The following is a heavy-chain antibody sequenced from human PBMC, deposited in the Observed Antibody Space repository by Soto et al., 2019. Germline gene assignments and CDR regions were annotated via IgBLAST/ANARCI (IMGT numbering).Heavy chain of an antibody. Sequence: GGSLRLSCAASGYTFSSYAMSWVRQTPGKGLEWVSAISNRGGTTYYADSVKGRFTISRDDSKDTLYLQMNSLRAEDTAIYYCAKGPVTILVYFGGLDYWGHGTLVTVSS. CDR3: AKGPVTILVYFGGLDY. CDR2: ISNRGGTT. D-gene: IGHD3-10*01. V-gene: IGHV3-23*01. CDR1: GYTFSSYA. J-gene: IGHJ4*01.